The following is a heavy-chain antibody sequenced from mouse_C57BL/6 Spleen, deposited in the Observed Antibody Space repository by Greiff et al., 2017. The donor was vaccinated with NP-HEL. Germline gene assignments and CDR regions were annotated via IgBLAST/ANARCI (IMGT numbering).Heavy chain of an antibody. CDR2: IDPSDSYT. V-gene: IGHV1-69*01. CDR1: GYTFTSYW. Sequence: QVQLQQPGAELVMPGASVKLSCKASGYTFTSYWMHWVKQRPGQGLEWIGEIDPSDSYTNYNQKFKGKSTLTVDKSSSTAYMQLSSLTSEDSAVYYCARSGGYHYFDYWGQGTTLTVSS. CDR3: ARSGGYHYFDY. D-gene: IGHD4-1*01. J-gene: IGHJ2*01.